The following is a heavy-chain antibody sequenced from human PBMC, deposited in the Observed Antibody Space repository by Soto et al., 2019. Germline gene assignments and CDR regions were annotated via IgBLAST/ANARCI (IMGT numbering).Heavy chain of an antibody. CDR1: AFTLTSDG. D-gene: IGHD2-2*02. Sequence: AAVKVPCKTSAFTLTSDGIGWGRQARGQGLGWMGWISDYNGNTNYAQKLQGSVTMTTQTPTSTAYMELRSLRSADTAVYYCPRENCSSTRCNNLHESYYGMEAWGQGTPVTVSS. V-gene: IGHV1-18*01. CDR3: PRENCSSTRCNNLHESYYGMEA. CDR2: ISDYNGNT. J-gene: IGHJ6*02.